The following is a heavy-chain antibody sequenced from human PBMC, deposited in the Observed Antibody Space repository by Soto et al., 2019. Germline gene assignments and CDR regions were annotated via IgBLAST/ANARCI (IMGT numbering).Heavy chain of an antibody. D-gene: IGHD6-13*01. J-gene: IGHJ6*02. CDR2: ISSSGSTI. V-gene: IGHV3-11*01. Sequence: PGGSLRLSCAASGFTFSDYYMGWIRQAPGKGLEWVSYISSSGSTIYYADSVKGRFTISRDNAKNSLYLQMNSLRAEDTPVYYCASGYSSSYYYYYGMDVWGQGTTVTVSS. CDR3: ASGYSSSYYYYYGMDV. CDR1: GFTFSDYY.